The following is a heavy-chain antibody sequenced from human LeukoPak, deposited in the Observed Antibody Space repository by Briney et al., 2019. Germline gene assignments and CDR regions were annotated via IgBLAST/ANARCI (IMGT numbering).Heavy chain of an antibody. D-gene: IGHD3-22*01. CDR3: ARVQYYYDSSGYSANDY. J-gene: IGHJ4*02. V-gene: IGHV1-2*02. CDR2: INPNSGGT. Sequence: ASVKVSCKASGYTFTGYYMHWVRQAPGQGLEWMGWINPNSGGTNYAQKFQGRVTMTRDTSISTAYMELSRLRSDDTAVYYCARVQYYYDSSGYSANDYWAQGTLVTVSS. CDR1: GYTFTGYY.